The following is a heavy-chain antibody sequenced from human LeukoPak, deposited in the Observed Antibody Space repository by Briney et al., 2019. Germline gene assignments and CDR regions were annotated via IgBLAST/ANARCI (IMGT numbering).Heavy chain of an antibody. J-gene: IGHJ4*02. D-gene: IGHD3-9*01. CDR2: IYSGGST. CDR1: GFTVSSNY. Sequence: GGSLRLSCAASGFTVSSNYMSWVRQAPGKGLEWVSVIYSGGSTYYADSVKGRFTISRDNSKNTLYLQMNSPRAEDTAVYCARGGYYDILTRVFDYWGQGTLVTVSS. V-gene: IGHV3-53*05. CDR3: ARGGYYDILTRVFDY.